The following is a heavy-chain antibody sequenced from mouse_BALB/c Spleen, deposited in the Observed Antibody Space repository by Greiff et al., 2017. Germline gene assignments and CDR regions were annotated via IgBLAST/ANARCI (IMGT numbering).Heavy chain of an antibody. CDR2: IDPYNGGT. V-gene: IGHV1S135*01. Sequence: EVKLQESGPELVKPGASVKVSCKASGYAFTSYNMYWVKQSHGKSLEWIGYIDPYNGGTSYNQKFKGKATLTVDKSSSTAYMHLNSLTSEDSAVYYCARGNGYDYYYAMDYWGQGTSVTVSS. D-gene: IGHD2-2*01. J-gene: IGHJ4*01. CDR3: ARGNGYDYYYAMDY. CDR1: GYAFTSYN.